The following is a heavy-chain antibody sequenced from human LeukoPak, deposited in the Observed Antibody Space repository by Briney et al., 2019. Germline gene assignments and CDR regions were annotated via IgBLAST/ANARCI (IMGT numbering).Heavy chain of an antibody. CDR2: INSNSGDT. CDR3: ARDRTSTWYGGIDY. CDR1: GYTFDVYY. D-gene: IGHD6-13*01. J-gene: IGHJ4*02. V-gene: IGHV1-2*02. Sequence: ASVKVSRKASGYTFDVYYIHWVRQAPGQGLEWMGCINSNSGDTNHAQKFQGRVTMTRDTSITTAYMELSSLRFDDTAVYYCARDRTSTWYGGIDYWGQGTLVTVSS.